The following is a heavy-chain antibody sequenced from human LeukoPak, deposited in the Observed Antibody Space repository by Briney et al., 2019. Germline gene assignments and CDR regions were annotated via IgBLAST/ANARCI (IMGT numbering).Heavy chain of an antibody. J-gene: IGHJ4*02. CDR3: AGGRGYSYGYFEY. CDR2: IQQDGSDK. CDR1: GFTFSSYW. Sequence: GGSLRLSCAASGFTFSSYWMSWVRQAPGKGLELVANIQQDGSDKYYVDSVKGRFTISRDNAKKSLYLQMNSLRAEDTAIYYCAGGRGYSYGYFEYWGQGTLVTVSS. D-gene: IGHD5-18*01. V-gene: IGHV3-7*04.